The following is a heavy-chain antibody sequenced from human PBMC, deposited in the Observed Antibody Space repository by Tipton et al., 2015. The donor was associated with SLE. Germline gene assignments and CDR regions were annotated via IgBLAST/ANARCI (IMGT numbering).Heavy chain of an antibody. D-gene: IGHD3-10*01. CDR1: GFTVSGNI. Sequence: SLRLSCVASGFTVSGNIMTWVRQAPGKGLEWLCGIMWNGGSTSYADSVKGRFTISRDNAQSSLYLQMNRLSSGDTAVYYCARETSSGAFDLWGQGTMVTVSS. CDR2: IMWNGGST. CDR3: ARETSSGAFDL. J-gene: IGHJ3*01. V-gene: IGHV3-20*04.